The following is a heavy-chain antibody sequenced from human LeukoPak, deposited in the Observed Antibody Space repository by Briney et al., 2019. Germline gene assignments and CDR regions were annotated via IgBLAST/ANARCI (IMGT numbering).Heavy chain of an antibody. CDR2: TSGSGGST. CDR1: GFTLSSYA. D-gene: IGHD6-19*01. V-gene: IGHV3-23*01. CDR3: AKGYGSGWSLFDY. Sequence: PGGSLRLSCAASGFTLSSYAMSWVRQAPGKGLEWVSVTSGSGGSTYYADSVKGRFTISRDNSKNTLYLQMNSLRAEDTAVYYCAKGYGSGWSLFDYWGQGTLVTVSS. J-gene: IGHJ4*02.